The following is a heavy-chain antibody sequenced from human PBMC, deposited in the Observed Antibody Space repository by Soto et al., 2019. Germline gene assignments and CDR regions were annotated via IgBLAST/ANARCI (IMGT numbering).Heavy chain of an antibody. J-gene: IGHJ4*02. CDR3: ARDPMYRGYNTPSFDS. CDR1: GFTVSSNY. Sequence: EEQLVESGGGLVQHGGSLRLSCTASGFTVSSNYMNWVRQAPGKGLEWVSLLYSGGNTYYADSVQGRFTFSRNNSNNKLYLQMNSLRGEDTAVYYCARDPMYRGYNTPSFDSWGQGTLVTVAS. CDR2: LYSGGNT. D-gene: IGHD5-12*01. V-gene: IGHV3-66*01.